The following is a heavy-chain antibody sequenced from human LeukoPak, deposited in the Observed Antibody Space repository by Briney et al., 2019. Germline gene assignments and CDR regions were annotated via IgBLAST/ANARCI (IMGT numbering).Heavy chain of an antibody. J-gene: IGHJ6*02. CDR2: ISGSGANI. V-gene: IGHV3-23*01. CDR3: AKGAYDYGDHLYYYGMDV. Sequence: AGGSLRLSCAASGFTFYSYAMSWVRQAPGKGLEWVSSISGSGANIYYTDSVKGRFTNSRDNFKNTLYLQMNTLRAEDTAVYYCAKGAYDYGDHLYYYGMDVWGQGTTVTVYS. D-gene: IGHD4-17*01. CDR1: GFTFYSYA.